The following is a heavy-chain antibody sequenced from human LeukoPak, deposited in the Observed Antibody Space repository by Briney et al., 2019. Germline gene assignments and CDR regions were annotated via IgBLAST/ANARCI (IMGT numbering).Heavy chain of an antibody. CDR2: INSNSGGT. Sequence: ASVKVSCKASGYTFTGYYMHWVRQAPGQGLEWMGWINSNSGGTNYAQKFQGRVTMTRDTSISTAYMELSRLRSDDTAVYYCARGQGGYSSGSDAFDIWGQGTMVTVSS. J-gene: IGHJ3*02. CDR3: ARGQGGYSSGSDAFDI. V-gene: IGHV1-2*02. CDR1: GYTFTGYY. D-gene: IGHD6-19*01.